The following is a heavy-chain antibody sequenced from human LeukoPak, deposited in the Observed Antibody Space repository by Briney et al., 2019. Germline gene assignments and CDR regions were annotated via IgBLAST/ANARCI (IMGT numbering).Heavy chain of an antibody. CDR2: MNPNSGNT. CDR3: AIVVVPAAMFFDY. J-gene: IGHJ4*02. Sequence: ASVKVSCKASGYTFTSYDINWVRQATGQGLEWMGWMNPNSGNTGYAQKFQGRVTMTRNTSISTAYMELSSLRPEDTAVYYCAIVVVPAAMFFDYWGQGTLVTVSS. CDR1: GYTFTSYD. V-gene: IGHV1-8*01. D-gene: IGHD2-2*01.